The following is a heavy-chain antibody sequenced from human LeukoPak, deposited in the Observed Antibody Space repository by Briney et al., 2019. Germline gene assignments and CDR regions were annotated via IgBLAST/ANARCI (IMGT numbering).Heavy chain of an antibody. CDR1: GGSISSSSYY. CDR3: ARQLASSWLGSYYYYGMDV. J-gene: IGHJ6*02. V-gene: IGHV4-39*01. CDR2: IYYSGST. Sequence: SETLSLTCTVSGGSISSSSYYWGWIRQPPGKGPEWIGSIYYSGSTYYNPSLKSRVTISVDTSKNQFSLKLSSVTAADTAVYYCARQLASSWLGSYYYYGMDVWGQGTTVTVSS. D-gene: IGHD6-13*01.